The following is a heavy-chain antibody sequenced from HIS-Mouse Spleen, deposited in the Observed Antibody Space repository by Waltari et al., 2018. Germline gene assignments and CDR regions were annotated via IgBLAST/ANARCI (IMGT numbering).Heavy chain of an antibody. V-gene: IGHV4-39*07. CDR3: ARIGSGSYGAFDI. Sequence: QLQLQESGPGLVKPSETLSLTCTVSGGSISSSSYYWGWIRQPPGKGPGWIGSIYYSGRTYYNPSLKSRVTISVDTSKNQFSLKLSSVTAADTAVYYCARIGSGSYGAFDIWGHGTMVTVSS. CDR1: GGSISSSSYY. J-gene: IGHJ3*02. CDR2: IYYSGRT. D-gene: IGHD3-10*01.